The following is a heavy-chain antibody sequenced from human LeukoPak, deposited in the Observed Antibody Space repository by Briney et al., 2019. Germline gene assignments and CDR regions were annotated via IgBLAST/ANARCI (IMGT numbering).Heavy chain of an antibody. Sequence: SQTLSLTCTVSGGSISSGGYYWSWIRQPPGKGLEWIGYIYHSGSTYYNPSLKSRVTISVDRSKNQFSLKLSSVTAADTAVYYCARESGLLSIRGDYYYMDVWGKGTTVTVSS. CDR2: IYHSGST. CDR1: GGSISSGGYY. CDR3: ARESGLLSIRGDYYYMDV. J-gene: IGHJ6*03. V-gene: IGHV4-30-2*01. D-gene: IGHD3-10*01.